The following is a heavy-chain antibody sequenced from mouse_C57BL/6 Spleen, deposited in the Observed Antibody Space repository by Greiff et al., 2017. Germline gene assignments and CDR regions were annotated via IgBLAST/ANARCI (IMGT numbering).Heavy chain of an antibody. CDR1: GSTFTSYG. CDR2: IYPRSGNT. V-gene: IGHV1-81*01. Sequence: QVQLQQSGAELARPGASVKLSCKASGSTFTSYGISWVKQRTGQGLEWIGEIYPRSGNTYYNEKFKGKATLTADKSSSTAYMELRSLTSEDSAVYFCARYEGAYYFDYWGQGTTLTVSS. J-gene: IGHJ2*01. CDR3: ARYEGAYYFDY. D-gene: IGHD2-12*01.